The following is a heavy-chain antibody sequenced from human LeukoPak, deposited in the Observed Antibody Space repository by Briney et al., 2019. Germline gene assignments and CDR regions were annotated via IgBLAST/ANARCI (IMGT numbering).Heavy chain of an antibody. D-gene: IGHD1-26*01. V-gene: IGHV1-18*01. CDR1: GYTFTSYG. Sequence: ASVKVSCKASGYTFTSYGISWVRQAPGQGLEWMGWISAYNGNTNYAQELQGRVTMTTDTSTSTAYMELRSLRSDDTAVYYCARSPVVGATPHYYYYMDVWGKGTTVTVSS. CDR3: ARSPVVGATPHYYYYMDV. J-gene: IGHJ6*03. CDR2: ISAYNGNT.